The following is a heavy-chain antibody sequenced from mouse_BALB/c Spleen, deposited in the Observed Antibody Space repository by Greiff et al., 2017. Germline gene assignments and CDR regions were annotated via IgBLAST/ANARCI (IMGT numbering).Heavy chain of an antibody. CDR3: ARDYRYDAPYFDY. J-gene: IGHJ2*01. CDR2: ISSGSSTI. V-gene: IGHV5-17*02. D-gene: IGHD2-14*01. Sequence: EVKLMESGGGLVQPGGSRKLSCAASGFTFSSFGMHWVRQAPEKGLEWVAYISSGSSTIYYADTVKGRFTISRDNPKNTLFLQMTSLRSEDTAMYYCARDYRYDAPYFDYWGQGTTLTVSS. CDR1: GFTFSSFG.